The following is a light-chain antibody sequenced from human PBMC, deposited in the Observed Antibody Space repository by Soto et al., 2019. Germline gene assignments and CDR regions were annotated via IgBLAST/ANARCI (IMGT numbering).Light chain of an antibody. V-gene: IGLV2-14*01. J-gene: IGLJ3*02. CDR2: EVS. Sequence: QSALTQPASVSGSPGQSITISCTGTSSDVGGYHYVSWYQQHPGTAPKLMIYEVSNRPSGVSDRFSGSRSGNTASLTISGLQAEDESDYYCISYTSSSTWVFGGGTKVTVL. CDR3: ISYTSSSTWV. CDR1: SSDVGGYHY.